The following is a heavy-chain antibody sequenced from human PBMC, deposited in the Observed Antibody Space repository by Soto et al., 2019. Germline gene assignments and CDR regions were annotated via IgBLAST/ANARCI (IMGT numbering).Heavy chain of an antibody. CDR3: ARETYYYDSSGYYGAFDI. V-gene: IGHV1-18*01. CDR2: ISAYNGNT. Sequence: ASVKVSCKASGYTFTSYGISWVRQAPGQGLEWMGWISAYNGNTNYAQKLQGRVTMTTDTSTSTAYMELRSLRSDDTAVYYCARETYYYDSSGYYGAFDIWGQGTMVTVSS. D-gene: IGHD3-22*01. J-gene: IGHJ3*02. CDR1: GYTFTSYG.